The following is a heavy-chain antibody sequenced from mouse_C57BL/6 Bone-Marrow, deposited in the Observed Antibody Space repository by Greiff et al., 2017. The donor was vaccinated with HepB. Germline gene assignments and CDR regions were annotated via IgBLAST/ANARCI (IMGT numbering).Heavy chain of an antibody. D-gene: IGHD1-1*01. CDR2: ISSGSSTI. CDR1: GFTFSDYG. J-gene: IGHJ3*01. Sequence: EVQLQESGGGLVKPGGSLKLSCAASGFTFSDYGMHWVRQAPEKGLEWVAYISSGSSTIYYADTVKGRFTISRDNAKNTLFLQMTSLRSEDTAMYYCARGNYGSPFAYWGQGTLVTVSA. V-gene: IGHV5-17*01. CDR3: ARGNYGSPFAY.